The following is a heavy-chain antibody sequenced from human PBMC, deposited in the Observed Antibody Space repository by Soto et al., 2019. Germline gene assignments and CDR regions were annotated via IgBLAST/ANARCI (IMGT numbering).Heavy chain of an antibody. D-gene: IGHD3-10*01. J-gene: IGHJ4*02. V-gene: IGHV3-30*03. CDR3: AHITPYYFDY. Sequence: QVQLVESGGGEVQPGRSLRLSCAASGFTFSSYGMHWVRQAPGKGLEWVAVISYDGSNKYYADSVKGRFTISRDNSKNTLYLQMNSLRAEDTAVFYCAHITPYYFDYWGPGTLVTVSS. CDR2: ISYDGSNK. CDR1: GFTFSSYG.